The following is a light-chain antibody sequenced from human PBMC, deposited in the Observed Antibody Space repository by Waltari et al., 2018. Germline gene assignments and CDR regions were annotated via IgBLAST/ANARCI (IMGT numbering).Light chain of an antibody. J-gene: IGKJ1*01. CDR1: QSINTW. Sequence: DIQMTQSPSTLSASVGDRVIITCRASQSINTWLAWYQQKPGKAPRVLIYRASSLEGGVPSRFSGSGSGTEFTLTISGLQPDDFATYYCQQYNSYSTFGQGTRVEIK. CDR2: RAS. V-gene: IGKV1-5*03. CDR3: QQYNSYST.